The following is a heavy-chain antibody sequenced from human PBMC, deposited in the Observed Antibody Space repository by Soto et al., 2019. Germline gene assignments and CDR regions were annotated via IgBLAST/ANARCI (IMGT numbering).Heavy chain of an antibody. V-gene: IGHV1-2*02. CDR3: ARDHRRRPYNWNYSLSWFDP. D-gene: IGHD1-7*01. CDR2: INPNSGGT. Sequence: ASVKVSCKASGYTFTGYYMHWVRQAPGQGLEWMGWINPNSGGTNYAQKFQGRVTMTRDTSISTAYMELSRLRSDDTAVYYCARDHRRRPYNWNYSLSWFDPWGQGTLVTVS. J-gene: IGHJ5*02. CDR1: GYTFTGYY.